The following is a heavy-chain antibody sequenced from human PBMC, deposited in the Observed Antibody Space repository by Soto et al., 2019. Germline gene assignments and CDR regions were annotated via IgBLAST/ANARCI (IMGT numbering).Heavy chain of an antibody. V-gene: IGHV4-31*03. Sequence: QVQLQESGPGLVKPSQTLSLTCTVSGGSISSGGYYWSWIRQHPGKGLEWIGYIYYSGSTYYNPSLKSRVTISVETSKNQFSLKLSSVTAADTAVYYCARIRFLEWLPHYGMDVWGQGTTVTVSS. J-gene: IGHJ6*02. CDR3: ARIRFLEWLPHYGMDV. CDR2: IYYSGST. CDR1: GGSISSGGYY. D-gene: IGHD3-3*01.